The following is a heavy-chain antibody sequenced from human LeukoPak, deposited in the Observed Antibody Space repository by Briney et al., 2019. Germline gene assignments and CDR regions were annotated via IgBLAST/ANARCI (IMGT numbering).Heavy chain of an antibody. CDR3: AKGYASDSTMIVVYATPFDY. CDR2: ISGSGGST. J-gene: IGHJ4*02. D-gene: IGHD3-22*01. Sequence: GGSLRLSCAASGFTFSSYAMSWVRQAPGKGLEWVSAISGSGGSTYYADSVKGRFTISRDNSKNTLYLQMNSLRAEDTAVYYCAKGYASDSTMIVVYATPFDYWGQGTLVTVSS. CDR1: GFTFSSYA. V-gene: IGHV3-23*01.